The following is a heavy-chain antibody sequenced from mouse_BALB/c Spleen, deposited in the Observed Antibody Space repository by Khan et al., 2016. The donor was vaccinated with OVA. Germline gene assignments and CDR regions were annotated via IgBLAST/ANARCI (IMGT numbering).Heavy chain of an antibody. J-gene: IGHJ2*01. Sequence: QVQLKQSGAELARPGASVKMSCKASGYTFTSYTMHWVKQMPGQGLEWIGYINPSSGYTKYNQKFKDKATLTADKSSSTAYMQLSSLTSEDSAVYYCARTHERWGQGTTLTVSS. V-gene: IGHV1-4*01. CDR2: INPSSGYT. CDR1: GYTFTSYT. CDR3: ARTHER.